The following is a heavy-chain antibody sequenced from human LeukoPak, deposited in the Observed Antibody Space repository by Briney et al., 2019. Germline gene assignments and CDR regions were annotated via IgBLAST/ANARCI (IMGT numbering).Heavy chain of an antibody. CDR2: INAGNGNT. Sequence: ASVKVSCKASGYTFTSYAMHWVRQAPGQRLEWMGWINAGNGNTKYSQKFQGRVTITRDTSPSTAYMELSSLRSEDTAVYYCARSGTTGWLIDYWGQGTLVTVSS. CDR1: GYTFTSYA. J-gene: IGHJ4*02. D-gene: IGHD1-1*01. CDR3: ARSGTTGWLIDY. V-gene: IGHV1-3*01.